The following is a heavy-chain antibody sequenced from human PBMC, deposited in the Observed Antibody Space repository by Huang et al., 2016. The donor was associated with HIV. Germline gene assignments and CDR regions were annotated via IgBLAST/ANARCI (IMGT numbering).Heavy chain of an antibody. J-gene: IGHJ4*02. Sequence: QVQLVQSGAEVKKPGASVKVSCKASGYTFINHYLHWVRQAPGQGLEWTGIINPSGGSKNYAQKFQGRVTLTRDTSTTSVYMELSSLRSEDTAVYYCARGFGYTSSKNYFDYWGQGTLVIVSS. D-gene: IGHD6-13*01. V-gene: IGHV1-46*03. CDR2: INPSGGSK. CDR3: ARGFGYTSSKNYFDY. CDR1: GYTFINHY.